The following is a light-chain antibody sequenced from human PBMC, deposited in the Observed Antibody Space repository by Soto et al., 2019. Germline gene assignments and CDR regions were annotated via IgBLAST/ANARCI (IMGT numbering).Light chain of an antibody. CDR1: QSVASSY. CDR3: QQRSNWPPMYT. J-gene: IGKJ2*01. V-gene: IGKV3D-20*02. CDR2: SAS. Sequence: EVVLTQSPGTLSLSPGERVTLSCRASQSVASSYLAWYQQKPGRAPRLLFYSASSRATGIPDRFSGSGSGTDFTLTISSLEPEDFAVYYCQQRSNWPPMYTFGQGTKLEIK.